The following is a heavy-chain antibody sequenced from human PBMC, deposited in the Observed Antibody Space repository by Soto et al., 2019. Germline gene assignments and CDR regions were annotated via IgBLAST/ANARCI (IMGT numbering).Heavy chain of an antibody. CDR3: AKDTLWFGELLSSLPHYGMDV. CDR2: ISYDGSNK. Sequence: PGGSLRLSCAASGFTFRSYGMHWVRQAPGKGLEWVAVISYDGSNKYYADSVKGRFAISRDNSKNTLYLQMNSLRAEDTAVYYCAKDTLWFGELLSSLPHYGMDVWGQGTTVTVSS. J-gene: IGHJ6*02. CDR1: GFTFRSYG. D-gene: IGHD3-10*01. V-gene: IGHV3-30*18.